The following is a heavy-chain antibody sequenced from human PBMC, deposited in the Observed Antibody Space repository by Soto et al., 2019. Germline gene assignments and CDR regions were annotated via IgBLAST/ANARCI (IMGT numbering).Heavy chain of an antibody. CDR3: AKAMTSSSWSKRDAFDI. Sequence: PGGSLRLSCAASGFTFSSYAMNWVRQAPGKGLEWVSAISGSGGSTYYADSVKGRFTISRDNSKNTLYLQMNSLRAEDTAVYYCAKAMTSSSWSKRDAFDIWGRGTMVTVSS. CDR2: ISGSGGST. V-gene: IGHV3-23*01. CDR1: GFTFSSYA. J-gene: IGHJ3*02. D-gene: IGHD6-13*01.